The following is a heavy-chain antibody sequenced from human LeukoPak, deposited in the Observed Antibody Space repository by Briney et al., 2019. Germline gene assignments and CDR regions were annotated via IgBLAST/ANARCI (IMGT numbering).Heavy chain of an antibody. CDR1: GYTFTSYY. CDR2: INPSGGST. Sequence: GASVKVSCKASGYTFTSYYMHWVRQAPGQGLECMGIINPSGGSTSYAQKFQGRVTMTRDTSTSTVYMELSSLRSEDTAVYYCARGDRKDSSGYYLDYWGQGTLVTVSS. CDR3: ARGDRKDSSGYYLDY. D-gene: IGHD3-22*01. V-gene: IGHV1-46*01. J-gene: IGHJ4*02.